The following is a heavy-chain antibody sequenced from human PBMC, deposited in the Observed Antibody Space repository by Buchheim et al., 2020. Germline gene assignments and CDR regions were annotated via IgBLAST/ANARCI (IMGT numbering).Heavy chain of an antibody. D-gene: IGHD2-15*01. V-gene: IGHV1-69*06. Sequence: QVQLVQSGAEVQKPGSSVQVSCKASGGTFSSYAISWVRQAPGQGLEWMGGNIPIFGTANYAQKFQGRAMITADKSTTTSYMELSSLRSEDTAVYYCARQDAVAATPFDYWGKGTL. CDR1: GGTFSSYA. CDR2: NIPIFGTA. CDR3: ARQDAVAATPFDY. J-gene: IGHJ4*02.